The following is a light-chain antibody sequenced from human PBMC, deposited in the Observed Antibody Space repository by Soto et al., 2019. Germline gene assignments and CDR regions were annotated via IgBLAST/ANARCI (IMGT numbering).Light chain of an antibody. Sequence: QSALTQPASVSGYPGQSITISCTGTISDVGGYQYVSWFQQRPGKAPKLMIYDVSDRPSGVSSRFSGSKSGNTASLTISGLQSEDEADYYCSSYTSDFTIIFGGGTKLTVL. V-gene: IGLV2-14*03. CDR2: DVS. CDR3: SSYTSDFTII. CDR1: ISDVGGYQY. J-gene: IGLJ2*01.